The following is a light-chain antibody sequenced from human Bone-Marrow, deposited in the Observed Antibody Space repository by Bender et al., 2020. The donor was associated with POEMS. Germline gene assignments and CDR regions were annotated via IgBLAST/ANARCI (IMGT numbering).Light chain of an antibody. Sequence: QSALTQPASVSGSPGQSITIACTGPTNDVQSYNPVSWYQQHPGQVPKLIIYEGKQRPSGVSNRSSGSTTGNTASLTISGLQPEDEGDYYCSSYAGDTVEFGGGTKLTVL. J-gene: IGLJ2*01. CDR2: EGK. CDR3: SSYAGDTVE. V-gene: IGLV2-23*01. CDR1: TNDVQSYNP.